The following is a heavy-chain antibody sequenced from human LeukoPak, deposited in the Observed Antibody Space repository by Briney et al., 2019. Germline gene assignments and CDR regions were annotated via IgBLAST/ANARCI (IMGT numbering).Heavy chain of an antibody. CDR3: AGFGSYFDY. CDR2: IYYSGST. J-gene: IGHJ4*02. Sequence: SETLSLTCTVPGGSISSSSYYWGWIRQPPGKGLEWIGSIYYSGSTYYNPSLKSRVTISVDTSKNQFSLKLSSVTAADTAVYYCAGFGSYFDYWGQGTLVTVSS. CDR1: GGSISSSSYY. D-gene: IGHD1-26*01. V-gene: IGHV4-39*01.